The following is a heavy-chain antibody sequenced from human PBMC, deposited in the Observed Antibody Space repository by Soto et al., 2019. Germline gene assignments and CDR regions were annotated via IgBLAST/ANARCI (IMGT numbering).Heavy chain of an antibody. V-gene: IGHV1-69*01. D-gene: IGHD4-17*01. CDR3: ARDRGPYGDYYWYFDL. Sequence: QVQLVQSGAEVKKPGSSVKVSCKASGGTFSSYAISWVRQAPGQGLEWMGGIIPIFGTANYAQKFQGRVTITADESTSTAYMERSSLRSEDTAVYYCARDRGPYGDYYWYFDLWGRGTLVTVSS. J-gene: IGHJ2*01. CDR1: GGTFSSYA. CDR2: IIPIFGTA.